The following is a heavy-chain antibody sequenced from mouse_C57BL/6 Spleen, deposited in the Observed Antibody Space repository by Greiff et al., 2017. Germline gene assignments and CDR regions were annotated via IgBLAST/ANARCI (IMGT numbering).Heavy chain of an antibody. CDR2: ISSGSSTI. J-gene: IGHJ1*03. D-gene: IGHD1-1*02. CDR1: GFTFSDYG. V-gene: IGHV5-17*01. CDR3: ARRRGSGSWYFDV. Sequence: EVNLVESGGGLVKPGGSLKLSCAASGFTFSDYGMHWVRQAPEKGLEWVAYISSGSSTIYYADTVKGRFTISRDNAKNTLFLQMTSLRSEDTAMYYCARRRGSGSWYFDVWGTGTTVTVSS.